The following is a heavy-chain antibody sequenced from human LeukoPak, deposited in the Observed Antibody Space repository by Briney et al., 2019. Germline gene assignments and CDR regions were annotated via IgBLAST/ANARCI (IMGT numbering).Heavy chain of an antibody. J-gene: IGHJ5*02. D-gene: IGHD5-12*01. V-gene: IGHV1-58*02. CDR2: IVVGSGNT. CDR1: GFTFTSSA. CDR3: AAQGYSGYDLNLNWFDP. Sequence: GASVKVSCKASGFTFTSSAMQWVRQARGQRLEWIGWIVVGSGNTNYAQKFQERVTTTRDMSTSTAYMELSSLRSEDTAVYYCAAQGYSGYDLNLNWFDPWGQGTLVTVSS.